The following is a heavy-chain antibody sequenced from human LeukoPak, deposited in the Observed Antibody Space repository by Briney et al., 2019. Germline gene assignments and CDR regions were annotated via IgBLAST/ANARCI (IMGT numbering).Heavy chain of an antibody. CDR3: ARKGSGWQFDS. CDR2: ISSGSGSYI. CDR1: GFIFSSYS. Sequence: GGSLRLSCAASGFIFSSYSMNWVRQAPGKGLEWVSSISSGSGSYIYYTDSVKGRFTISRDNAKNSLYLQMNTLGAEDTAVYYCARKGSGWQFDSWGQGSLVTVSS. D-gene: IGHD6-19*01. J-gene: IGHJ4*02. V-gene: IGHV3-21*01.